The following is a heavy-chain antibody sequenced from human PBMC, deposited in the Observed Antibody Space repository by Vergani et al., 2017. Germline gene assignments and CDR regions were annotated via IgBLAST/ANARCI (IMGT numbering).Heavy chain of an antibody. V-gene: IGHV1-8*02. CDR2: MNPNSGTT. CDR3: VRVRRTCTCDHCPRYYYDV. D-gene: IGHD3-10*01. Sequence: QVQLVQSGAEVKKPGASVKVSCKASGYSLTGYYIHWVRQAPGQGLEWVGWMNPNSGTTGYAQSLQGRLTMTRDTSVNTAYMDLTGLRSKDMAVYYCVRVRRTCTCDHCPRYYYDVWGQGTLVTVSS. J-gene: IGHJ6*02. CDR1: GYSLTGYY.